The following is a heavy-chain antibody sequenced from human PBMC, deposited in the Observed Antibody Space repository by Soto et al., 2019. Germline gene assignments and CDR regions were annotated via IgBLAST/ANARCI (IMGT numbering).Heavy chain of an antibody. Sequence: GGSLRLACAASGFTFSSYAMSWVRQAPGKGLEWVSAISGSGGSTYYADSVKGRFTISRDNSKNTLYLQMNSLRAEDTAVYYCAKDLPYDSSGHLSLAYWGQGTLVTVSS. V-gene: IGHV3-23*01. D-gene: IGHD3-22*01. J-gene: IGHJ4*02. CDR2: ISGSGGST. CDR3: AKDLPYDSSGHLSLAY. CDR1: GFTFSSYA.